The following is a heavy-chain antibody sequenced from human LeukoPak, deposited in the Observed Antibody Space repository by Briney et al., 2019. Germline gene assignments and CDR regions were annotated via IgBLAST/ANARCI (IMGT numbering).Heavy chain of an antibody. V-gene: IGHV4-59*01. CDR1: GGSISSYY. D-gene: IGHD5-18*01. CDR2: IYYSGST. CDR3: ARYSYGPRFSFDY. Sequence: PSETLSLTCTVSGGSISSYYWSWIRQPPGKGLEWLGYIYYSGSTNYNPSLKSRVTISVDTSKNQFSLKLSSVTAADTAVYYCARYSYGPRFSFDYWGQGTLVTVSS. J-gene: IGHJ4*02.